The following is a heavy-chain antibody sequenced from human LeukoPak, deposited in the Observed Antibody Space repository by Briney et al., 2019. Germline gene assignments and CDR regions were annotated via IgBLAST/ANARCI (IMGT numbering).Heavy chain of an antibody. Sequence: GGSLRLSCAASGFTFSSYDMHWVRQATGKGLEWVSAIGTAGDTYYPGSVKGRFTISRENAKNSLYLQMNSLRAGDTAVYYCARGGGRDAFDIWGRGTMVTVPS. D-gene: IGHD1-26*01. V-gene: IGHV3-13*01. J-gene: IGHJ3*02. CDR3: ARGGGRDAFDI. CDR1: GFTFSSYD. CDR2: IGTAGDT.